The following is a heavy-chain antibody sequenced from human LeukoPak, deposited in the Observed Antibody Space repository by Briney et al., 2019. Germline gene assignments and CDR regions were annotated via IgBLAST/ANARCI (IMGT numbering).Heavy chain of an antibody. J-gene: IGHJ4*02. CDR1: GGSISSYY. CDR2: IYYSGST. D-gene: IGHD3-16*01. V-gene: IGHV4-59*01. Sequence: SETLSLTCTVSGGSISSYYWSWIRQPPGKGLEWIGYIYYSGSTNYNPSLKSRVTISVDTSKNQFSLKLSSVTAADTAVYYGAREVGGSFDYWGQGTLVTVSS. CDR3: AREVGGSFDY.